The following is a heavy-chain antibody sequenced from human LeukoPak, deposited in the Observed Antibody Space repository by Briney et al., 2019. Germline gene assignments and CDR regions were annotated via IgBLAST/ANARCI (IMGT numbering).Heavy chain of an antibody. CDR2: ISYDGSNK. J-gene: IGHJ4*02. CDR1: GFTFSSYG. V-gene: IGHV3-30*03. CDR3: ATVIGYSSY. Sequence: PGGSLRLSCAASGFTFSSYGMHWVRQAPGKGLEWVAVISYDGSNKYYADSVKGRFTISRDNSKNTLYLQMNSLRAEDTAVYYCATVIGYSSYWGQGTLVTVSS. D-gene: IGHD5-18*01.